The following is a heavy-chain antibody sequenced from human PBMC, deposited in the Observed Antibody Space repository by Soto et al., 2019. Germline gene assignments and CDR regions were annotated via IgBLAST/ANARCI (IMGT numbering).Heavy chain of an antibody. J-gene: IGHJ6*02. D-gene: IGHD2-15*01. CDR3: ARVTPLGYCSGGSCLYRYYYYGMDV. CDR2: ISYDGSNK. CDR1: GFTFSSYA. Sequence: PGGSLRLSCAASGFTFSSYAMHWVRQAPGKGLEWVAVISYDGSNKYYADSVKGRFTISRDNSKNTLYLQMNSLRAEDTAVYYCARVTPLGYCSGGSCLYRYYYYGMDVWGQGTTVTVSS. V-gene: IGHV3-30-3*01.